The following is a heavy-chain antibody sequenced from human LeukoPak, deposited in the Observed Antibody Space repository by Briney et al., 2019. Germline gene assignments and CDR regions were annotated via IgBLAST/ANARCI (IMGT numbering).Heavy chain of an antibody. V-gene: IGHV4-59*01. J-gene: IGHJ2*01. CDR3: ARVNTMIVPNWYFDL. CDR2: IYYSGST. D-gene: IGHD3-22*01. CDR1: GGSISSYY. Sequence: SETLSLTCTVSGGSISSYYWSWIRQPPGKGLEWIGYIYYSGSTNYNPSLKSRVTISVDTSKNQFSLKLSSVTAADTAVYYCARVNTMIVPNWYFDLWGRGSLVTVSS.